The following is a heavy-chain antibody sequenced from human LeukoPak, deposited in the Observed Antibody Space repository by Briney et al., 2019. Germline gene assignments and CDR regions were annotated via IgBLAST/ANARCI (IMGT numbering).Heavy chain of an antibody. Sequence: GGSLRLSCAASGFTFDDYGMSWVRHAPGKGLEWVSGISGSGGSTYSVDSVKGRFTVSRDNSKNTLYLQMNSLRAEDTAVYYCARTKPQQFDILSWGQGTLVTVSS. CDR1: GFTFDDYG. D-gene: IGHD3-9*01. CDR2: ISGSGGST. V-gene: IGHV3-23*01. CDR3: ARTKPQQFDILS. J-gene: IGHJ4*02.